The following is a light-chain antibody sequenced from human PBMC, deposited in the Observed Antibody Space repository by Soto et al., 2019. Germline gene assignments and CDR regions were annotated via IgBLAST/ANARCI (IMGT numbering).Light chain of an antibody. Sequence: QSVLTQPASVSGFPGQSITISCTATSSDVGDYNDVPWFQQHPGTAPKVLIYDVFNRPSGVSNRFSGSKSGSTASLTISGLQAEDEADYYCSSYTTRNTLVFGGGTKLTVL. CDR1: SSDVGDYND. CDR3: SSYTTRNTLV. CDR2: DVF. J-gene: IGLJ2*01. V-gene: IGLV2-14*01.